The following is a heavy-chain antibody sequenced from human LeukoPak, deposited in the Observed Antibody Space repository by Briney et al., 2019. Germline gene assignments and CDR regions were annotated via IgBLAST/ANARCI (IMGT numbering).Heavy chain of an antibody. CDR3: ARGLSAAGTWGGRSTYYFDY. CDR1: GFTFSSYA. V-gene: IGHV3-21*01. D-gene: IGHD6-13*01. CDR2: ISSSSYI. J-gene: IGHJ4*02. Sequence: GGSLRLSCAASGFTFSSYAMHWVRQAPGKGLEWVSSISSSSYIYYADSVKGRFTISRDNAKNSLYLQMNSLRAEDTAVYYCARGLSAAGTWGGRSTYYFDYWGQGTLVTVSS.